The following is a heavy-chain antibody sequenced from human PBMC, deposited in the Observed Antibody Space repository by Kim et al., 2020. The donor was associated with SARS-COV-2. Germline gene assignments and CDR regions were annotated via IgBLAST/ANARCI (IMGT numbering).Heavy chain of an antibody. J-gene: IGHJ6*02. CDR2: INHSGST. V-gene: IGHV4-34*01. CDR3: ARGHGKGSGPYYYYYYGMDV. CDR1: GGSFSGYY. Sequence: SETLSLTCAVYGGSFSGYYWSWIRQPPGKGLEWIGEINHSGSTNYNPSLKSRVTISVDTSKNQFSLKLSSVTAADTAVYYCARGHGKGSGPYYYYYYGMDVWGQGTTVTVSS. D-gene: IGHD6-19*01.